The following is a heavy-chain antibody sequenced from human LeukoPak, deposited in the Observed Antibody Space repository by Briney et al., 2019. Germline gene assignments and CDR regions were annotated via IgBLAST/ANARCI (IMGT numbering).Heavy chain of an antibody. V-gene: IGHV1-8*03. CDR3: ARLDYYYMDV. Sequence: ASVKVSCKASGYTFTSYDINWVRQATGQGLEWMGWMNPNSSNTGYAQKFQGRVTITRNTSISTAYMELSSLKSEDTAVYYCARLDYYYMDVWGKGTTVTVSS. CDR2: MNPNSSNT. J-gene: IGHJ6*03. CDR1: GYTFTSYD.